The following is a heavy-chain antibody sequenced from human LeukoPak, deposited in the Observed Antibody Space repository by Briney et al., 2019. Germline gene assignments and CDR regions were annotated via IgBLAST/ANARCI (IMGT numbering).Heavy chain of an antibody. D-gene: IGHD4-17*01. CDR1: GFIFSSYG. Sequence: GGSLRLSCEASGFIFSSYGMHWVRQAPGKGLEWVAYIWYDGSNKYYADSVKGRFTISRDNAKNTLYLQMNSLRAEDTAVYYCARSRTYGDYGRGLDYWGQGTLVTVSS. CDR2: IWYDGSNK. V-gene: IGHV3-33*01. CDR3: ARSRTYGDYGRGLDY. J-gene: IGHJ4*02.